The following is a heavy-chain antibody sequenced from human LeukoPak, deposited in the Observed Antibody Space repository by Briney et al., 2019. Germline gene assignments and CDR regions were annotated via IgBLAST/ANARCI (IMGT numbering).Heavy chain of an antibody. CDR3: ARLYDNWNYEGY. CDR1: GDSISNSGYY. Sequence: PSETLSLTCTVSGDSISNSGYYWGWSRQPPGKGLEWIGTIFYVGGTYYNPSLKSRVTISVDTSKNQFSLRLSSVTAADTAVYYCARLYDNWNYEGYWGQGTLVTVSS. CDR2: IFYVGGT. J-gene: IGHJ4*02. D-gene: IGHD1-7*01. V-gene: IGHV4-39*01.